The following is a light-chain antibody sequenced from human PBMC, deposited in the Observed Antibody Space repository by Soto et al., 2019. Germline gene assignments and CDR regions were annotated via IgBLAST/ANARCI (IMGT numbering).Light chain of an antibody. V-gene: IGKV1-5*03. CDR1: QTISTW. J-gene: IGKJ1*01. Sequence: DIQMTQSPSPLSGSVGDRVTLICRASQTISTWLAWYQQKPGKAPKLLIYKASTLKSGVPSRFSSSGSGTEFTLTTSSLQPDDFATYYCQDYNSYSEACGQGTKV. CDR2: KAS. CDR3: QDYNSYSEA.